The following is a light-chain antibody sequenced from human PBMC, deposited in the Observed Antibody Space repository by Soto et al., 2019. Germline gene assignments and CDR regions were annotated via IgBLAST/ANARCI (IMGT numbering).Light chain of an antibody. CDR2: KVS. CDR1: SSDLGGLNY. Sequence: QSALTQPASVSGSPGQSITIPCSGRSSDLGGLNYVSWYQQHPGKVPKLIIYKVSNRPSGVSNRFSGSKSGNTASLTISGLQAEDEADYYCTSYISSSTVLFGGGTKLTVL. J-gene: IGLJ2*01. V-gene: IGLV2-14*01. CDR3: TSYISSSTVL.